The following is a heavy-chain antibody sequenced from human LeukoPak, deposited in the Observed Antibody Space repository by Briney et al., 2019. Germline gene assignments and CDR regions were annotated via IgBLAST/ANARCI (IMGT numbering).Heavy chain of an antibody. Sequence: PGGSLRLSCAASVFTFSSYAMSWLPQAPGKGLEWVSAISGSGGSTYYADSVKGRFTISRDNSKNTLYQQMNSLRAEDTAVYYCATTQWLVDAFDIWGQGTMVTVSS. CDR1: VFTFSSYA. V-gene: IGHV3-23*01. J-gene: IGHJ3*02. CDR2: ISGSGGST. D-gene: IGHD6-19*01. CDR3: ATTQWLVDAFDI.